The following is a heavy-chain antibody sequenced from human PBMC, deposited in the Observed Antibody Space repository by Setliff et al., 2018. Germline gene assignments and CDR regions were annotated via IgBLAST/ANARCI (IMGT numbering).Heavy chain of an antibody. CDR2: IIPIFGTP. J-gene: IGHJ5*01. V-gene: IGHV1-69*13. Sequence: SVKVSCKASGITSSTYAISWVRQTPGQGLEWMGKIIPIFGTPDYAQRFKGSVTITADESTNTAYLELRGLRAEDTALYYCARDVSPLYGATHGSWFDSWGQGTLVTVSS. CDR3: ARDVSPLYGATHGSWFDS. D-gene: IGHD4-17*01. CDR1: GITSSTYA.